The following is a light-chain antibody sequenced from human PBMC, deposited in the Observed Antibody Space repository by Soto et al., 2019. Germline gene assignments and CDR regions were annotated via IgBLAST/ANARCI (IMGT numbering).Light chain of an antibody. Sequence: QTVVTQSSSASASLGSSVKLTCTLSSGHSSYIIAWHQQQPGKAPRYLMKLEGSGSYNKGSGVPDRFSGSSAGADRYLTISNLQSEDEADYSCETHKVFGGGTQLTVL. CDR3: ETHKV. J-gene: IGLJ2*01. CDR2: LEGSGSY. V-gene: IGLV4-60*03. CDR1: SGHSSYI.